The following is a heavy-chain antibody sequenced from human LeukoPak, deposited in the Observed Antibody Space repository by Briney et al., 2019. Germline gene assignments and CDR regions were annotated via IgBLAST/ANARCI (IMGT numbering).Heavy chain of an antibody. J-gene: IGHJ6*02. CDR2: IGTAGDT. V-gene: IGHV3-13*04. CDR3: ARGSSYDILSRYYGMDV. Sequence: PGGSLRLSCVAPGFTFRSYDMFWVRQPTGKGLEWVSGIGTAGDTNYADSVRGRFTISRENAKNSLYLQMNSLRAGDTAVYYCARGSSYDILSRYYGMDVWGQGTTVTVSS. D-gene: IGHD3-9*01. CDR1: GFTFRSYD.